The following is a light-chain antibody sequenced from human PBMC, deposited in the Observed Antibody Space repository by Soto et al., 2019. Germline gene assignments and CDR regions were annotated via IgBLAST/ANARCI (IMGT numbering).Light chain of an antibody. J-gene: IGKJ4*01. CDR2: GAS. V-gene: IGKV3-15*01. Sequence: EIVMTQSPATLSVSPGERVTLSCRASQTINSNLAWYQHKPGQAPRLLIYGASARATGIPGRFSGSGSGTEFTLTITSLQSEDFAVYYCHQYNNWLLTFGGGTKVEIK. CDR3: HQYNNWLLT. CDR1: QTINSN.